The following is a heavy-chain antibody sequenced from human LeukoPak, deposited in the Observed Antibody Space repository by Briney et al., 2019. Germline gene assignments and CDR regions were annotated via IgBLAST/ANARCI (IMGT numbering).Heavy chain of an antibody. CDR1: GYTFTSYD. D-gene: IGHD3-3*01. Sequence: GASVKVSCKASGYTFTSYDINWVRQATGQGLGWMGWMNPNSGNTGYAQKFQGRVTMTRNTSISTAYMELSSLRSEDTAVYYCARGQSSLGYYDFWSAPRNWFDPWGQGTLVTVSS. CDR3: ARGQSSLGYYDFWSAPRNWFDP. V-gene: IGHV1-8*01. CDR2: MNPNSGNT. J-gene: IGHJ5*02.